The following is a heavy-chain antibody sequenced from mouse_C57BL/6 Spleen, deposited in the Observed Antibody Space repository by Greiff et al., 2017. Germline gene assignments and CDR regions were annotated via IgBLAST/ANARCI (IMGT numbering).Heavy chain of an antibody. CDR3: ARRYLYYAMDY. V-gene: IGHV1-52*01. CDR2: IDPSDSET. J-gene: IGHJ4*01. Sequence: QVQLQQPGAELVRPGSSVKLSCKASGYTFTSYWMHWVKQRPIQGLEWIGNIDPSDSETHYNQKFKDKATLTVDKSSSTAYMQLSSLTSEDSAVYYCARRYLYYAMDYWGQGTSVTVSS. D-gene: IGHD5-5*01. CDR1: GYTFTSYW.